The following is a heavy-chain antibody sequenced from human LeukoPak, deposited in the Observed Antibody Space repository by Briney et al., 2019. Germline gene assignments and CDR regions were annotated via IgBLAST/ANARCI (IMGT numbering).Heavy chain of an antibody. CDR3: AREDDWNYEDY. V-gene: IGHV3-7*01. J-gene: IGHJ4*02. D-gene: IGHD1-7*01. CDR1: GFTFSSYW. CDR2: IKQDGSEK. Sequence: GGSLRLSCAASGFTFSSYWMSWVRQAPGKGLEWVANIKQDGSEKYYVNSVKGRFTISRDNAKNSLYLQMNSLRAEDTAIYYCAREDDWNYEDYWGQGTLVTVSS.